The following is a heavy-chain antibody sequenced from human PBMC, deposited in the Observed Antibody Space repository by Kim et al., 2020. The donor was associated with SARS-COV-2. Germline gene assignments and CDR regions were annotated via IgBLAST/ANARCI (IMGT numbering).Heavy chain of an antibody. CDR1: GGSISSYY. CDR3: ARWGHGRKSDY. Sequence: SETLSLTCTVSGGSISSYYWSWIRQPPGKGLEWIGYIYYSGSTNYNPSLKSRVTISVDTSKNQFSLKLSSVTAADTAVYYCARWGHGRKSDYWGQGTLVTVSS. J-gene: IGHJ4*02. CDR2: IYYSGST. V-gene: IGHV4-59*13. D-gene: IGHD1-26*01.